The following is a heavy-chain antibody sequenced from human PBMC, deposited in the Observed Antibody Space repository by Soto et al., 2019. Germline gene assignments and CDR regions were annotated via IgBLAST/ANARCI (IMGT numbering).Heavy chain of an antibody. CDR2: IYYSATP. CDR1: GDSISPYY. CDR3: ARGREYSSSGDFDS. V-gene: IGHV4-59*01. J-gene: IGHJ4*02. D-gene: IGHD6-6*01. Sequence: SEPLSLPCTVSGDSISPYYWSWIRQPPGQGLEWIGYIYYSATPSYNTSLRSRVTISEDTSKNQFSLMLSSVTAADTAIYYCARGREYSSSGDFDSWGQGTLVTVSS.